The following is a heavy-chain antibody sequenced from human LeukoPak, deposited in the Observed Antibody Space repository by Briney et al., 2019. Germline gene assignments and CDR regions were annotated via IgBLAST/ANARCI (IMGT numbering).Heavy chain of an antibody. Sequence: ASVKVSCKVSGYTLTELSMHWVRQAPGQGLEWMGIINPSGGSTSYAQKFQGRVTMTRDMSTSTVYMELSSLRSEDTAVYYCARDPIDYYMDVWGRGTTVTVSS. CDR2: INPSGGST. CDR1: GYTLTELS. CDR3: ARDPIDYYMDV. J-gene: IGHJ6*03. V-gene: IGHV1-46*01.